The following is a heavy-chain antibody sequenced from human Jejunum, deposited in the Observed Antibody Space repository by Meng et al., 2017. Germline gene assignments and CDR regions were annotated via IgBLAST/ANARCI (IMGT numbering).Heavy chain of an antibody. V-gene: IGHV3-7*01. Sequence: GGSLRLSCAASGFRFSDYWMSWVRQAPGKGLEWVGLIKPDGSEKRYEDSVKGRFTFSRDNAENSLSLQMNSLRAEDTAVYYCARDPGGGGLDIWGHGTMVTVSS. CDR2: IKPDGSEK. CDR1: GFRFSDYW. D-gene: IGHD2-15*01. CDR3: ARDPGGGGLDI. J-gene: IGHJ3*02.